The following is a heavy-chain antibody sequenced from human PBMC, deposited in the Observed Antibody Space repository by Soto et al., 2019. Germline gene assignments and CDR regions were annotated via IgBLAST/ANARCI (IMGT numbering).Heavy chain of an antibody. CDR1: GLTFTTYS. J-gene: IGHJ4*02. CDR2: IGSEGGRA. Sequence: GGSLRLSCSASGLTFTTYSIHWVRQAPGRGLEYVSGIGSEGGRAYYADSVKGRFTISRDNSTNTLSLQMNSLRPEDTALYYCAKATSATCTGSICYSFDYWGQGTLVTVSS. D-gene: IGHD2-21*01. CDR3: AKATSATCTGSICYSFDY. V-gene: IGHV3-64*04.